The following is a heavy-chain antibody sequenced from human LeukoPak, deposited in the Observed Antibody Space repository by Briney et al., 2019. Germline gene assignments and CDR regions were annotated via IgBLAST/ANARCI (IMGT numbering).Heavy chain of an antibody. D-gene: IGHD1-1*01. CDR1: RFSFSTYP. CDR3: AKSLFTSATGTGRAFHI. J-gene: IGHJ3*02. Sequence: GGSLRLSCAASRFSFSTYPMGWVRQAPGKGLEWVPGISASGDVTFHADPVKGRFTISRDNSKNTLYLQMTSLRAEDTAEYYCAKSLFTSATGTGRAFHIWGQGTMVTVSS. V-gene: IGHV3-23*01. CDR2: ISASGDVT.